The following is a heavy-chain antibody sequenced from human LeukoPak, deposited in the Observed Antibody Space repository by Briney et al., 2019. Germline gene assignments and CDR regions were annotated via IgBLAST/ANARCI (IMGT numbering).Heavy chain of an antibody. V-gene: IGHV4-61*01. CDR3: ARVAAAAGIQDYFDY. CDR2: ISNSGST. Sequence: AETLSLTCAVSGGSINRGTFFWTWIRKPPGKGLEWIGYISNSGSTNYHPSLKSRVTISSDTSKTQFTLKLTSVTAADTAVYYCARVAAAAGIQDYFDYWGQGTLVTVSS. J-gene: IGHJ4*02. CDR1: GGSINRGTFF. D-gene: IGHD6-13*01.